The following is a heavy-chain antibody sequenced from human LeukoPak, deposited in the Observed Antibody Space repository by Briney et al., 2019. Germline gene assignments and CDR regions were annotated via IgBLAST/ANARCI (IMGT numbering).Heavy chain of an antibody. Sequence: GGPLRLSCVASGFTFSSYAMTWVRQVPGKGLEWVSTISSGSTTTYYADSVKGRFTISRDNSKNTLYLQMNSLRAEDTAVYYCASRGDFFDYWGQGTLVAVSS. D-gene: IGHD3-10*01. CDR1: GFTFSSYA. CDR3: ASRGDFFDY. CDR2: ISSGSTTT. J-gene: IGHJ4*02. V-gene: IGHV3-23*01.